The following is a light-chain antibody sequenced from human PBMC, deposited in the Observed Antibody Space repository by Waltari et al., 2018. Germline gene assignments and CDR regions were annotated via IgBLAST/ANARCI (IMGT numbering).Light chain of an antibody. V-gene: IGLV1-51*02. Sequence: QSVLTQPPSVSAAPGQKVTISCSGSSSNIGNNRVSWYQHLPRKAPKLLIYEEDKRPLGIPDRCSGSRSGTSATLDITGLQTGDEADYYCGSWDTSLTAWVFGGGTKLTVL. CDR2: EED. CDR1: SSNIGNNR. J-gene: IGLJ3*02. CDR3: GSWDTSLTAWV.